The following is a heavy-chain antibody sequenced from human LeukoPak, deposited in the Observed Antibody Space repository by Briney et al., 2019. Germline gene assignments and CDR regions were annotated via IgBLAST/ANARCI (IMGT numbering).Heavy chain of an antibody. D-gene: IGHD5-24*01. Sequence: GGSLRLSCAASGFTFSDYYMSWIRQAPGKGLEWVSYISSSGSTIYYADSVKGRFTISRDNAKNPLYLQMNSLRAEDTAVYYCARDQGRWLQLDGFDYWGQGTLVTVSS. CDR2: ISSSGSTI. CDR1: GFTFSDYY. J-gene: IGHJ4*02. CDR3: ARDQGRWLQLDGFDY. V-gene: IGHV3-11*01.